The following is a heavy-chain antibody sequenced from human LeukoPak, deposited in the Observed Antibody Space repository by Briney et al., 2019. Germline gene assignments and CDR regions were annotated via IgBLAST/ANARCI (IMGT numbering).Heavy chain of an antibody. CDR2: ISSLGSKI. CDR3: AGDQEGIHASSSGNSNYYYMDV. V-gene: IGHV3-21*06. D-gene: IGHD6-6*01. Sequence: RGSLRLSCAASGFPFSRHGLTWVRQAPGKGLEWVSSISSLGSKISYADSVRGRLTISRDNAKNSVYLQMNSLRAEDTAVYYCAGDQEGIHASSSGNSNYYYMDVWGKGTTVTVSS. J-gene: IGHJ6*03. CDR1: GFPFSRHG.